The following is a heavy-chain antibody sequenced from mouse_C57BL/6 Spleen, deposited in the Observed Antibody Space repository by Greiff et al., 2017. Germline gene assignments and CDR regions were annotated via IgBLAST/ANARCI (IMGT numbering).Heavy chain of an antibody. D-gene: IGHD2-3*01. V-gene: IGHV1-74*01. CDR3: AISDGYYYAMDY. J-gene: IGHJ4*01. Sequence: QVQLQQPGANLLKPGASVTVSCKASGYTFTSYWMHWVKPRPGQGLEWIGRIHPSDSDTNYNKKFKGKATLTVDKSSSTAYMQLSSLTSEDSAVYYCAISDGYYYAMDYWGQGTSVTVSS. CDR1: GYTFTSYW. CDR2: IHPSDSDT.